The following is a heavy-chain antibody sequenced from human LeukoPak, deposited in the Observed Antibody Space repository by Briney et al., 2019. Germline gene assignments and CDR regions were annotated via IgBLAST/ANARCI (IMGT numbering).Heavy chain of an antibody. CDR2: ISSRSVTI. Sequence: GGSLRLSCAASGFTFSAYSMNWVRQAPGKGRDWVSYISSRSVTIYYADSVKGRFTISRDNAKNSLYLEMNSLRDEDTAVYYCARSVIAVAGYDAFDIWGQGTVVTVSS. J-gene: IGHJ3*02. CDR3: ARSVIAVAGYDAFDI. CDR1: GFTFSAYS. V-gene: IGHV3-48*02. D-gene: IGHD6-19*01.